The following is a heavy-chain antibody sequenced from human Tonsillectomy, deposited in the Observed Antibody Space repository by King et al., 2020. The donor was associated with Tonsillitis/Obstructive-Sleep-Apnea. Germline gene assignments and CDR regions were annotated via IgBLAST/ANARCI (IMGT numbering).Heavy chain of an antibody. CDR1: GFTFSRSW. D-gene: IGHD2-15*01. V-gene: IGHV3-7*04. CDR2: IKQDRSEK. CDR3: AREYCSGNSCYRIFDC. J-gene: IGHJ4*02. Sequence: QLVQSGGGLVQPGGSLRLSCAASGFTFSRSWMSWVRQAPGKGLEWVANIKQDRSEKYYVNSVKGRFTISRDNANNSLYLQMNSLRAEDTAVYFCAREYCSGNSCYRIFDCWGQGTLVTVSS.